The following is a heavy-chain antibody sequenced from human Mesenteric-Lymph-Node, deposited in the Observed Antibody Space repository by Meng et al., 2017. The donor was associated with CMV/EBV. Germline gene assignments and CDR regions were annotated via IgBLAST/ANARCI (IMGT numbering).Heavy chain of an antibody. J-gene: IGHJ4*02. CDR3: AKLYYDFWSGFMYFDS. D-gene: IGHD3-3*01. CDR2: IYSGGST. V-gene: IGHV3-53*01. CDR1: GFTVSSNY. Sequence: GGSLRLSCAASGFTVSSNYMSWVRQAPGKGLEWVSVIYSGGSTYYADSVKGRFTISRDNSKNTLYLQIDSLRGEDTAVYYCAKLYYDFWSGFMYFDSWGQGTQVTVSS.